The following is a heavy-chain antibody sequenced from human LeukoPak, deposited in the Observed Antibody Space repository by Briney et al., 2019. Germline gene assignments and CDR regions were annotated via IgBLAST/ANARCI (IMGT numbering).Heavy chain of an antibody. D-gene: IGHD3-22*01. Sequence: SETLSLTCAVYGGSFSGYYWSWIRQPPGKGLGWIGEINHSGSTNYNPSLKSRVTISVDTSKNQFSLKLSSVTAADTAVYYCARTTYYYDSSVYTWGAHYYHYYMDVWGKGTTVTVSS. CDR2: INHSGST. V-gene: IGHV4-34*01. CDR1: GGSFSGYY. J-gene: IGHJ6*03. CDR3: ARTTYYYDSSVYTWGAHYYHYYMDV.